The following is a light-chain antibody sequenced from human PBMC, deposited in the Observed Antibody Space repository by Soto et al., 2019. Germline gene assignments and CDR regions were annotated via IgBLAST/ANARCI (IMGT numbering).Light chain of an antibody. CDR3: QQYHSYPWT. CDR1: ESISSW. V-gene: IGKV1-5*03. J-gene: IGKJ1*01. Sequence: DIQTTQSPATLSASVGDRVTTTCRASESISSWLAWYQQKPEKAPKFLFYEASSLESGVPSRFSGSGSGTEFTLTISSLQAEDFATCYCQQYHSYPWTFGQGAKVDIK. CDR2: EAS.